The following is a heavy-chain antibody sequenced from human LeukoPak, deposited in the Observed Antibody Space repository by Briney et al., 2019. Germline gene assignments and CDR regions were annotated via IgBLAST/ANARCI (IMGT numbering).Heavy chain of an antibody. D-gene: IGHD6-19*01. V-gene: IGHV3-21*01. CDR1: RFTFIGYT. Sequence: GGSLRLSYAASRFTFIGYTMNWVRQAPGKGLEWVSSISSRSTYIYYADSVKGRFTISRDNAKNSLYLQMNSLRAEDTAVYYCAREESGSSGWYDYWGQGTLVTVSS. CDR3: AREESGSSGWYDY. CDR2: ISSRSTYI. J-gene: IGHJ4*02.